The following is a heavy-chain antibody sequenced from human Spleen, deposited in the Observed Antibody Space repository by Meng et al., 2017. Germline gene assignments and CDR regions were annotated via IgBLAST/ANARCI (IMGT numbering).Heavy chain of an antibody. D-gene: IGHD5-24*01. CDR2: IDPKSGDT. J-gene: IGHJ4*02. Sequence: ASVKVSCKASGYTFPDYWLHWVRRAPGQGLEWMGRIDPKSGDTHYAQRFQGRVTMTGDTSISTAYMELSGLRSDDTAVYYCVREYGDAYNSLSADYFDSWGQGTLVTVSS. CDR3: VREYGDAYNSLSADYFDS. V-gene: IGHV1-2*06. CDR1: GYTFPDYW.